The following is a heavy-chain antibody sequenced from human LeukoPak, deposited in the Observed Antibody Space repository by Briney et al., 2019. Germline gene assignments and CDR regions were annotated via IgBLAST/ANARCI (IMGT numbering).Heavy chain of an antibody. CDR3: AHRGGSSGWYYFDP. CDR2: TYWDDDK. J-gene: IGHJ5*02. D-gene: IGHD6-19*01. Sequence: ESGPTLVNPTQTLTVTCTFSGFSLSTSGAGVGWIRQPPGKPPEWLAVTYWDDDKRYSPSLESRLTITKDTSKNQVVLTMTNMDPVDTATYYCAHRGGSSGWYYFDPWGQGTLVTVSS. V-gene: IGHV2-5*02. CDR1: GFSLSTSGAG.